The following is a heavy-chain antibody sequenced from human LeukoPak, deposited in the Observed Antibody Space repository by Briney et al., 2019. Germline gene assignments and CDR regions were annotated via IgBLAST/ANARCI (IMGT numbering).Heavy chain of an antibody. Sequence: ASVKVSCKASLYTVTGYYMHWVRQAPGHQREWMGWITPNSGGTNYAQKFQGRVTMTRDTSISTAYMELSRLRSDDTAVYCCARYSIVKSAWGQGTLVTVSS. CDR2: ITPNSGGT. D-gene: IGHD2-15*01. V-gene: IGHV1-2*02. CDR3: ARYSIVKSA. J-gene: IGHJ5*02. CDR1: LYTVTGYY.